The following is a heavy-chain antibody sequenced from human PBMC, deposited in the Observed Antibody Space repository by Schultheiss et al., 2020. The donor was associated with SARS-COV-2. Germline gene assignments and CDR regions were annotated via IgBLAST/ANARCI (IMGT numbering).Heavy chain of an antibody. Sequence: SETLSLTCTVSGGSVSSGSYYWSWIRQPPGKGLEWIGYIYYSGSTNYNPSLKSRVTISVDKSKNQFSLKLSSVTAADTAVYYCASIVPSSSWYFARWGQGTLVTVSS. V-gene: IGHV4-61*01. CDR1: GGSVSSGSYY. CDR2: IYYSGST. CDR3: ASIVPSSSWYFAR. J-gene: IGHJ4*02. D-gene: IGHD6-13*01.